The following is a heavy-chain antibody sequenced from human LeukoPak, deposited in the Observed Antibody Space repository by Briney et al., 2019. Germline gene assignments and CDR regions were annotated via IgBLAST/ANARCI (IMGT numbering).Heavy chain of an antibody. J-gene: IGHJ6*02. CDR3: AKDRSGGSPYGMDV. D-gene: IGHD2-15*01. Sequence: GGSLRLSCAAFGFTFDDYAMHWLRQAPGKGLEWVSCISWNSDNIGYADSVKGRFTISRDNAKNSLYLQMNSLRPEDTALYYCAKDRSGGSPYGMDVWGQGTTVTVSS. V-gene: IGHV3-9*01. CDR1: GFTFDDYA. CDR2: ISWNSDNI.